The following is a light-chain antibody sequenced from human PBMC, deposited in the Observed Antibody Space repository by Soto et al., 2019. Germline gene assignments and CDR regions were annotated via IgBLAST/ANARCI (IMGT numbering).Light chain of an antibody. Sequence: EAVLTQSPGTLSLSPGDRATLSCRASESVSSMYLAWYQQRPGQAPRLLIYGASNRASGTPDRISGSGSGPDLTLTIARLEAVYLAVYSCLRYSDSPQFTFRGGTKVEIK. CDR1: ESVSSMY. V-gene: IGKV3-20*01. CDR3: LRYSDSPQFT. J-gene: IGKJ4*01. CDR2: GAS.